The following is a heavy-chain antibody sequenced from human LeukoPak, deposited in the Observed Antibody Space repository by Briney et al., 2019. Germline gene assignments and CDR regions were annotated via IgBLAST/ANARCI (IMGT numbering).Heavy chain of an antibody. CDR1: GYSFTTSW. CDR3: ARPGRPRSGSLSY. CDR2: IYPGDSDT. J-gene: IGHJ4*02. V-gene: IGHV5-51*01. D-gene: IGHD3-10*01. Sequence: GESLKISCKASGYSFTTSWIAWVRQMPGKGLEWMGIIYPGDSDTRYSPSFRGQVTISADKSISTAYLQWSSLKASDTAMYYCARPGRPRSGSLSYWGQGTLVTVSS.